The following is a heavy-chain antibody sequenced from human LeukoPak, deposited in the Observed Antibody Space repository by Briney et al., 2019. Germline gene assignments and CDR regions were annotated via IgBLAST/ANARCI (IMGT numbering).Heavy chain of an antibody. D-gene: IGHD3-22*01. J-gene: IGHJ4*02. CDR3: ARRPKGYYYDSSGFFDY. CDR1: GFTFSSYW. CDR2: INSDGSST. Sequence: GGSLRLSCAASGFTFSSYWMHWVRQAPGKGLVWVSRINSDGSSTSYADSVKGRFTISRDNAKNTLYLQMNSLRAEDTAVYYCARRPKGYYYDSSGFFDYWGQGTLVTASS. V-gene: IGHV3-74*01.